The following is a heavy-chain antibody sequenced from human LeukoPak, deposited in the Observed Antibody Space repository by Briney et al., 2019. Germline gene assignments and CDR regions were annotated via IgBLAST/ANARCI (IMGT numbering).Heavy chain of an antibody. CDR3: ARLNFKLRWYYFDY. J-gene: IGHJ4*02. Sequence: SETLSLTCTVSGGSISSYYWNWIRQPPGKGLEWIGYIYYSGSTNYNPSLKSRVTISVDTSKNQFSLKLSSVTAADTAVYYCARLNFKLRWYYFDYWGQGTLVTVSS. V-gene: IGHV4-59*08. CDR1: GGSISSYY. D-gene: IGHD4-23*01. CDR2: IYYSGST.